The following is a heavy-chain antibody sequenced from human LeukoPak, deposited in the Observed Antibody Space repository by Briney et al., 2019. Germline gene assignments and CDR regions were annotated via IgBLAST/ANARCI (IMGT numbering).Heavy chain of an antibody. V-gene: IGHV3-23*01. D-gene: IGHD2-2*01. CDR3: AKERGSDIAIVPAAIRPSGSQHYGLDV. CDR2: ISGSGSNT. Sequence: GGSLRLSCAASGFAFSNFAMSWVRQAPGRGLEWVSSISGSGSNTYVADSVRGRFTISRDISMNTLSLQMNNLGAEDTAVYYCAKERGSDIAIVPAAIRPSGSQHYGLDVWGQGATVTVSS. J-gene: IGHJ6*02. CDR1: GFAFSNFA.